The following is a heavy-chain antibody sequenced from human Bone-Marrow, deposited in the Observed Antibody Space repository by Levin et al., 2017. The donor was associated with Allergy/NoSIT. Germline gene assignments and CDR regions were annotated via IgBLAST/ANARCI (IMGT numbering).Heavy chain of an antibody. CDR2: ISYDGSNK. V-gene: IGHV3-30*04. J-gene: IGHJ4*02. CDR3: ARGLQQLVPDY. Sequence: GGSLRLSCAASGFTFSSYAMHWVRQAPGKGLEWVAVISYDGSNKYYADSVKGRFTISRDNSKNTLYLQMNSLRAEDTAVYYCARGLQQLVPDYWGQGTLVTVSS. CDR1: GFTFSSYA. D-gene: IGHD6-13*01.